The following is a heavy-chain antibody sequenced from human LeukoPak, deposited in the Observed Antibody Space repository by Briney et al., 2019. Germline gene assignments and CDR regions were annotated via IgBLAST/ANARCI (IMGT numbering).Heavy chain of an antibody. J-gene: IGHJ5*02. D-gene: IGHD3-3*01. CDR2: INPSGGST. V-gene: IGHV1-46*01. CDR3: ARSLRVDNWFDP. CDR1: GYTFTSYY. Sequence: ASVKVSCKASGYTFTSYYMNWVRQAPGQGLEWMGIINPSGGSTSYAQKFQGRVTMTRDTSTSTVYMELSSLRSEDTAVYYCARSLRVDNWFDPWGQGTLVTVSS.